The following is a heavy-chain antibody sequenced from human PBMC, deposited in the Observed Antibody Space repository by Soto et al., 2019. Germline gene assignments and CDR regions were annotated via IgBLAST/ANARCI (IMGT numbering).Heavy chain of an antibody. CDR1: GFTFISYG. Sequence: QVQLVESGGGVVQPGRSLRLSCAASGFTFISYGMHWVRQAPGKGLEWVAVISYDGSNKYYADSVKGRFTISRDNGKNTRYLQMNSLRAADTAVYYCARDDSPDYGLTSAYWGQGPLVTVSS. CDR2: ISYDGSNK. V-gene: IGHV3-30*03. D-gene: IGHD3-16*01. CDR3: ARDDSPDYGLTSAY. J-gene: IGHJ4*02.